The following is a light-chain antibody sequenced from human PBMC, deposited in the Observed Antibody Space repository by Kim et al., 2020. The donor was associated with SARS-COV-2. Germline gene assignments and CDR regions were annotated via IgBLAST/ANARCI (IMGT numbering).Light chain of an antibody. CDR3: CSYAGSRHWV. CDR2: EVS. J-gene: IGLJ3*02. CDR1: SSEVGSYNL. Sequence: GQSITISCTGTSSEVGSYNLVSWYQQHPGKAPKLMIYEVSKRPSGVSNRFSGSKSGNTASLTISGLQAEDEADYYCCSYAGSRHWVFGGGTQLTVL. V-gene: IGLV2-23*02.